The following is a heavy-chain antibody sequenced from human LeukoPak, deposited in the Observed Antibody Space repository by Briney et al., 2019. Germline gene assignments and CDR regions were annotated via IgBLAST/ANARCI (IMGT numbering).Heavy chain of an antibody. CDR2: ISSSSSYM. D-gene: IGHD6-13*01. V-gene: IGHV3-21*01. CDR3: ARDLTGY. Sequence: KPGGSLRLSCAASGFTFSSYSMNWVRQAPGKGLEWVSSISSSSSYMYYADSVKGRFTISRDNAKNSLYLQMNSLRAEDTAVYYCARDLTGYWGQGTLVTVSS. CDR1: GFTFSSYS. J-gene: IGHJ4*02.